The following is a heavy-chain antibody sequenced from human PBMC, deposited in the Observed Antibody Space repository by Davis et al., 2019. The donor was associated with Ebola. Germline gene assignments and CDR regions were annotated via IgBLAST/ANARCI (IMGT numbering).Heavy chain of an antibody. CDR1: GLILSDAW. CDR2: IKTKADGGTT. Sequence: GESLKISCAASGLILSDAWMTWVRQAPGKGLEWVGRIKTKADGGTTDYAAPVKGRFTISIDDSKNTLYVQMNSLKTEDTALYYCGAFVAAEEFEYWGQGTLVTVSS. J-gene: IGHJ4*02. D-gene: IGHD6-19*01. V-gene: IGHV3-15*05. CDR3: GAFVAAEEFEY.